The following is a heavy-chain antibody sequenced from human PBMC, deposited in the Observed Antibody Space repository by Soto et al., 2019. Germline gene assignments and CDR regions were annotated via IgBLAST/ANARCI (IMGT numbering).Heavy chain of an antibody. J-gene: IGHJ6*02. Sequence: ASVKVSCAASGYRFTSHYIHWVRQAPGQGLEWMGTIYPGGVNIAYAQKFKGRVTMTADESTSTDYMELSSLRSEDTAVYYCARETGEAGNYYGMDVWGQGTTVTVSS. D-gene: IGHD7-27*01. CDR2: IYPGGVNI. CDR1: GYRFTSHY. V-gene: IGHV1-46*01. CDR3: ARETGEAGNYYGMDV.